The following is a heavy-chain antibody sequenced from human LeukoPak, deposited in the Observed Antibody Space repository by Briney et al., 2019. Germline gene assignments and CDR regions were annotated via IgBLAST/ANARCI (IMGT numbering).Heavy chain of an antibody. Sequence: GGSLRLSCAASGFTFSSYAMSWVRQAPGRGLEWVSAISGSGGSPHSADSVKGRFTISRDNSKNTLYLQMNSLRAEDTAVYYCAKSPVPDIAMVTLDYWGQGTPVTVSS. J-gene: IGHJ4*02. CDR2: ISGSGGSP. V-gene: IGHV3-23*01. D-gene: IGHD5-18*01. CDR1: GFTFSSYA. CDR3: AKSPVPDIAMVTLDY.